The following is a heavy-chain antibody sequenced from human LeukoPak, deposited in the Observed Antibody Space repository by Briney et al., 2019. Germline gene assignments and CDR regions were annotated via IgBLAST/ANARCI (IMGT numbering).Heavy chain of an antibody. V-gene: IGHV1-69*05. CDR2: IIPIFGTA. J-gene: IGHJ4*01. D-gene: IGHD5-18*01. CDR3: ASFRNSYGYVFAYY. CDR1: GGTFSSYA. Sequence: ASVKVSCKASGGTFSSYAISWVRQAPGQGLEWMGGIIPIFGTANYAQKFQGRVTITTDESTSTAYMELSSLRSEDTAVYYCASFRNSYGYVFAYYWGQGTLVTVSS.